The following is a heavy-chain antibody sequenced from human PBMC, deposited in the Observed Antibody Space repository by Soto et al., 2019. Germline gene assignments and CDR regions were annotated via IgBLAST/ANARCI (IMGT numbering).Heavy chain of an antibody. D-gene: IGHD7-27*01. CDR1: GFTFSSYA. CDR3: AKGADAGVYYYMDV. J-gene: IGHJ6*03. Sequence: GGSLRLSCAASGFTFSSYAMHWVRQAPGKGLEWVAVISYDGSNKYYADSVKGRFTISRDNSKNTLYLQMNSLRAEDTAVYYCAKGADAGVYYYMDVWGKGTTVTVSS. V-gene: IGHV3-30-3*01. CDR2: ISYDGSNK.